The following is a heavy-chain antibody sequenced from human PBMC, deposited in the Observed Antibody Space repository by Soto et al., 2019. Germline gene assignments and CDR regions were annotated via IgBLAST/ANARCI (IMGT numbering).Heavy chain of an antibody. Sequence: QVQLQESGPGLVKPSETLSLTCTVSGGSISSYYWSWIRQPPGKGLEWIWYIYYSGSTNYNPSLKSRVTISVDTSKNQFSLKLSSVTAADTAVYYCARQQWLVLNAFDIWGQGTMVTVSS. D-gene: IGHD6-19*01. CDR3: ARQQWLVLNAFDI. J-gene: IGHJ3*02. CDR2: IYYSGST. CDR1: GGSISSYY. V-gene: IGHV4-59*01.